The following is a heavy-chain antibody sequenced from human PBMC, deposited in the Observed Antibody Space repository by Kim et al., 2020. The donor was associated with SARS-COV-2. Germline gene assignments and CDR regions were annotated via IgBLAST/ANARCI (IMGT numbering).Heavy chain of an antibody. V-gene: IGHV3-9*01. Sequence: GGSLRLSCAASGFNFGDYAMHWVRQAPGKGLKWVSGISWNGASVAYADSVKGRFTISRDNAKNSLSLLMNSLRAEDTALYYCARAPSPPFYLDILTGHYPSYSFDSWGQGSLVTVSS. CDR1: GFNFGDYA. J-gene: IGHJ4*02. D-gene: IGHD3-9*01. CDR3: ARAPSPPFYLDILTGHYPSYSFDS. CDR2: ISWNGASV.